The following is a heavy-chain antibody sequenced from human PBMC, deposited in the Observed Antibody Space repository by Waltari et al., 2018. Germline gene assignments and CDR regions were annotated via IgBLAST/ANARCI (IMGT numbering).Heavy chain of an antibody. V-gene: IGHV1-69*02. CDR3: AGGDGGYYYHKMDV. CDR2: IMPDISET. CDR1: GGPFTSAS. Sequence: QVQLVQSGAEAKKPGSSVRVSCRASGGPFTSASVNWVRQAPGQGLEWMGRIMPDISETKYAVKFQGRITITADQSTGTVYMEVRSLRSDDTAVYYCAGGDGGYYYHKMDVWGQGTTVTVSS. J-gene: IGHJ6*02. D-gene: IGHD3-22*01.